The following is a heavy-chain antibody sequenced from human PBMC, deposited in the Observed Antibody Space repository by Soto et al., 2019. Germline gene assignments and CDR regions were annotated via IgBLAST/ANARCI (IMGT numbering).Heavy chain of an antibody. CDR3: ARSADYYDSSGVFDY. CDR1: GGSISSSNW. Sequence: WETLSLTCAVSGGSISSSNWWSWVRQPPGKGLEWIGEIYHSGSTNYNPSLKSRVTISVDKSKNQFSLKLSSVTAADTAVYYCARSADYYDSSGVFDYWGQGTLVTVSS. CDR2: IYHSGST. V-gene: IGHV4-4*02. J-gene: IGHJ4*02. D-gene: IGHD3-22*01.